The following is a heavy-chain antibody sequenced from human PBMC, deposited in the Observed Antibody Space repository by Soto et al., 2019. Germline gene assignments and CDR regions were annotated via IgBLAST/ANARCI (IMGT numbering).Heavy chain of an antibody. CDR1: GGSFSGYY. V-gene: IGHV4-34*01. CDR2: INHSGST. J-gene: IGHJ5*02. D-gene: IGHD3-3*01. CDR3: ATVQRGLWSGYRRFDP. Sequence: SETLSLTCAVYGGSFSGYYWSWIRQPPGKGLEWIGEINHSGSTNYNPSLKSRVTISVDTSKNQFSLKLSSVTAADTAVYYCATVQRGLWSGYRRFDPWGQGTLVTVSS.